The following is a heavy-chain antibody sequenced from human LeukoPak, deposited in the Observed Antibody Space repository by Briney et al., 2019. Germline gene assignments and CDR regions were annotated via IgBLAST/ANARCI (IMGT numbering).Heavy chain of an antibody. J-gene: IGHJ4*02. V-gene: IGHV3-21*01. CDR3: ARDRPGITGTTLPDY. CDR1: GFPFSSYS. Sequence: KPGGSLRLSCAASGFPFSSYSMNWVRQAPGKGLEWVSSISSSSSYIYYADSVKGRFTISRDNAKNSLYLQMKSLRAEDTSVYYCARDRPGITGTTLPDYWGQGTLVTVSS. D-gene: IGHD1-20*01. CDR2: ISSSSSYI.